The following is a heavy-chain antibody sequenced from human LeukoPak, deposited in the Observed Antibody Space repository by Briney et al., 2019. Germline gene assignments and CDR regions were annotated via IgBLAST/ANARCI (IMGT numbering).Heavy chain of an antibody. V-gene: IGHV1-24*01. J-gene: IGHJ5*01. Sequence: ASVKVSCKVSGYTLSELSIHWVRQGPEKGLEWMAGFVLEDGERIYAQKFRGRVRVTEDTSTDTAYMELSSLRSEDTAVYYCATLDLPPSTAAVASWGQGTLVTVSS. CDR1: GYTLSELS. CDR3: ATLDLPPSTAAVAS. D-gene: IGHD6-13*01. CDR2: FVLEDGER.